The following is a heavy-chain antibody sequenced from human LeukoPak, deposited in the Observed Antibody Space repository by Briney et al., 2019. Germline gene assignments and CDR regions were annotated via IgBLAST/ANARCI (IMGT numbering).Heavy chain of an antibody. J-gene: IGHJ4*02. CDR1: GFTFSSYG. CDR3: ARDLMEAAGDGY. CDR2: IWYDGSNK. D-gene: IGHD6-13*01. V-gene: IGHV3-33*01. Sequence: GRSLRLSCAASGFTFSSYGMHWVRQAPGKGLEWVADIWYDGSNKYYADSVKGRFTISRDNSKNTLYLQMNSLRAEDTAVYYCARDLMEAAGDGYWGEGPVVSVSS.